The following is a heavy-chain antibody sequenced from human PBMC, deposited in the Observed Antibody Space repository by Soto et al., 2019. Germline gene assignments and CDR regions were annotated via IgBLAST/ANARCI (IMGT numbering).Heavy chain of an antibody. D-gene: IGHD6-19*01. V-gene: IGHV3-53*04. Sequence: EVQLVESGGGLVQPGGSLRLSCAASGFTVSSNYMSWVRQAPGKGLEWVSVIYSGGSTYYADSVKGRFTISRHNSKNTLYLQMNSLRAEDTAVYYCATSGWLGVNDAFDIWGQGTMVTVSS. CDR1: GFTVSSNY. J-gene: IGHJ3*02. CDR3: ATSGWLGVNDAFDI. CDR2: IYSGGST.